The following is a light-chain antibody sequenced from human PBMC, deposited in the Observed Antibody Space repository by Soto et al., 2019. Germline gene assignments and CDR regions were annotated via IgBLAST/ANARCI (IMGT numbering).Light chain of an antibody. CDR3: TSYTSSTTYVL. V-gene: IGLV2-14*01. Sequence: QSALTQPASVSGSPGQSITISCAGTGSDVGGYNYVSWYQQHPGKAPKLMIYDVNNRPSGLSNRFSGSKSGNTASLTISGLQAEDEADYYCTSYTSSTTYVLFGGGTKVTVL. J-gene: IGLJ2*01. CDR1: GSDVGGYNY. CDR2: DVN.